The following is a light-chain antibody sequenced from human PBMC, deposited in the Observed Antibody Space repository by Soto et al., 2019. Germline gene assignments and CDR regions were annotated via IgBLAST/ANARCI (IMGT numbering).Light chain of an antibody. CDR2: GAS. V-gene: IGKV3-20*01. J-gene: IGKJ1*01. CDR1: QSVSSSY. CDR3: QQYGSSTWT. Sequence: EIVLTQSPGTLSLSPGERATLSCRASQSVSSSYLAWYQQKPGQAPRLLIYGASSRATGIPDRFSGSGSVNDFALNIRRLEPEAFAAYYCQQYGSSTWTFGRGANWEIK.